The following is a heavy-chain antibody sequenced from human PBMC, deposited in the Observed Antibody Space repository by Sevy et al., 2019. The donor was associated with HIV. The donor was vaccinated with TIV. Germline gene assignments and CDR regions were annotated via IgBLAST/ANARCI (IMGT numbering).Heavy chain of an antibody. CDR2: IYYNGHI. J-gene: IGHJ4*02. V-gene: IGHV4-59*11. Sequence: SETLSLTCTVSGGSITSLYWNWIRQPPGKGLEWIANIYYNGHINYNPSLKSRVTLSLDTSKNQFSLRLSAVTAADSCMYYCAGENAWGRGYSWGQGTLVTVSS. CDR3: AGENAWGRGYS. D-gene: IGHD1-26*01. CDR1: GGSITSLY.